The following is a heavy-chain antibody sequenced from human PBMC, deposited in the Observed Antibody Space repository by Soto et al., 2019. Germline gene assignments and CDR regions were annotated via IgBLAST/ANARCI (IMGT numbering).Heavy chain of an antibody. V-gene: IGHV3-11*04. CDR1: GFTFTDYF. CDR2: ISSSGSAI. D-gene: IGHD2-2*01. CDR3: ARDLGRTAAGYYYYYAMDV. Sequence: GSLRLSCAASGFTFTDYFMSWIRQTLGSGLEWVSYISSSGSAIYYADSVKGRFTISRDNAQNSLYLQMNSLRAEDTAVYYCARDLGRTAAGYYYYYAMDVWGQGTTVTVS. J-gene: IGHJ6*02.